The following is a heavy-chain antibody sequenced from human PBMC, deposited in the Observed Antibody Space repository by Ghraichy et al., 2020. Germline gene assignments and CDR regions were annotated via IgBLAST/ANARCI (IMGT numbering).Heavy chain of an antibody. V-gene: IGHV4-59*08. Sequence: SETLSLTCTVSGGSISSYYWSWIRQPPGKGLAWIGYIYYSGSTNYNPSLKSRVTISVDTSTNQFSLKLSSVTAADTAVYYCARGTWGLWVYWGQGTLVTVSS. CDR2: IYYSGST. D-gene: IGHD7-27*01. CDR1: GGSISSYY. CDR3: ARGTWGLWVY. J-gene: IGHJ4*02.